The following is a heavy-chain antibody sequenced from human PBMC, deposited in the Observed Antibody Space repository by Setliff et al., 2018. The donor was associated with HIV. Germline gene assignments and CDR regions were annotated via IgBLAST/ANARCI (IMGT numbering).Heavy chain of an antibody. Sequence: SGPTLVNPTQTLTLTCTSSGLSLSTSGVGVGWIRRSPGKALEWLAFIYWNNNKHYSTSLKSRLTVTKDTSKNRVVFTMTNMDPVDTATYYCAYSGRQLRGPYFDFWGQGTPVTVSS. V-gene: IGHV2-5*01. CDR1: GLSLSTSGVG. CDR2: IYWNNNK. CDR3: AYSGRQLRGPYFDF. D-gene: IGHD1-1*01. J-gene: IGHJ4*02.